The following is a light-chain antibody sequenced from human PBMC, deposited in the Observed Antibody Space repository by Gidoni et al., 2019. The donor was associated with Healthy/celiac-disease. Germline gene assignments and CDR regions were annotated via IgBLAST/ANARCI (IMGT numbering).Light chain of an antibody. CDR1: QSISSY. CDR2: AAS. V-gene: IGKV1-39*01. J-gene: IGKJ1*01. CDR3: QQGYSTPPT. Sequence: DIQMTQSPSSLSASVGDRVTITCRASQSISSYLNWYQQKPGKAPKLLIYAASSLQSGVASRFSGSGSGTDFTLTISSLQPEDFATYYCQQGYSTPPTFGQGTKVEIK.